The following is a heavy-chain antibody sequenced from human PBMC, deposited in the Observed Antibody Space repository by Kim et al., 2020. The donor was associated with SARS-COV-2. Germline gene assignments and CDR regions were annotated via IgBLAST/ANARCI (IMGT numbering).Heavy chain of an antibody. V-gene: IGHV4-34*01. CDR3: ASRGGYNWNYRRFDY. D-gene: IGHD1-7*01. Sequence: PSLKSRVPMSVDTSKNQFSLKLSSVTAADTAVYYCASRGGYNWNYRRFDYWGQGTLVTVSS. J-gene: IGHJ4*02.